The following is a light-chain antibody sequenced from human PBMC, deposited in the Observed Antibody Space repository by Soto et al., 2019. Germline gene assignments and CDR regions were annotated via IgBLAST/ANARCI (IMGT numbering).Light chain of an antibody. CDR1: QSVSSNS. CDR2: GTS. Sequence: EIVLTQSPGTLSLSPGESATLSCRASQSVSSNSLAWYRRNPGQPPSLLIYGTSTRATDIPRRFSVSGSGTDFTLTITRLEPEDFAVSFCQPYGDSPPTFGQGTKVEVK. J-gene: IGKJ1*01. V-gene: IGKV3-20*01. CDR3: QPYGDSPPT.